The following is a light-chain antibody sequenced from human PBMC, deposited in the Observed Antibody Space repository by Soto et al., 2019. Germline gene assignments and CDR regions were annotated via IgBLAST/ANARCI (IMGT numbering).Light chain of an antibody. CDR2: DAS. Sequence: DIQMTQSPSTLSASIGDRVTITCRASESIRTWLAWYQHKPGKAPKFLTYDASSLESGVQSRFSGSGSGTEFTLTIRNLQPDDFATYYCQQLNSYPITVGQGTRLEIK. CDR3: QQLNSYPIT. J-gene: IGKJ5*01. V-gene: IGKV1-5*01. CDR1: ESIRTW.